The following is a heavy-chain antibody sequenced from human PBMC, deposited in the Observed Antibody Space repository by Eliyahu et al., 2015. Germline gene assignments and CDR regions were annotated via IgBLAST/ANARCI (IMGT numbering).Heavy chain of an antibody. D-gene: IGHD1-26*01. CDR2: ISYDGSNK. Sequence: QVQLVESGGGVVQPGRSLRLXCAASGFTXSSYGMHWVRQAPGKGLEWVAVISYDGSNKYYADSVKGRFTISRDNSKNTLYLQMNSLRAEDTAVYYCATHDDIVGATTSFDYWGQGTLVTVSS. V-gene: IGHV3-30*03. J-gene: IGHJ4*02. CDR1: GFTXSSYG. CDR3: ATHDDIVGATTSFDY.